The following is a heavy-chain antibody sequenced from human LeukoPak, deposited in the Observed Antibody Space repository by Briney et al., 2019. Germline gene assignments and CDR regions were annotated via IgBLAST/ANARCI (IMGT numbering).Heavy chain of an antibody. Sequence: GGSLRLSCAASGFTFDDYAMHWVRQAPGKGLECVSAISWNRCSIGYPDSVKGRFTISRDNAKNPLYLQINSLRAKDMAVYYCAKGGDSDEGGYDFYYWGERTLVTASS. CDR3: AKGGDSDEGGYDFYY. CDR1: GFTFDDYA. D-gene: IGHD5-18*01. V-gene: IGHV3-9*03. CDR2: ISWNRCSI. J-gene: IGHJ4*02.